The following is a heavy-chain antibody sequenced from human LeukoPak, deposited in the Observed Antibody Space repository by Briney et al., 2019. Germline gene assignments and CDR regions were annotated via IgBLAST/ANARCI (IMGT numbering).Heavy chain of an antibody. V-gene: IGHV1-18*01. CDR3: ARDLMSSYYYDGSFNY. CDR2: ISTYTGNT. J-gene: IGHJ4*02. Sequence: ASVKVSCKTSGYTFSSYGVSWVRQAPGQGLEWVGWISTYTGNTAFAQKFQGRVTMTTDASTSTAYMELRSLRSDDTAVYYCARDLMSSYYYDGSFNYWGQGTLVSVSS. CDR1: GYTFSSYG. D-gene: IGHD3-22*01.